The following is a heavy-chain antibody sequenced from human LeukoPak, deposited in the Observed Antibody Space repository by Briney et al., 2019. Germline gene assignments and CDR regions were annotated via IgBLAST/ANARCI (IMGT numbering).Heavy chain of an antibody. CDR2: INHSGST. CDR3: ARNDGDDWFDP. J-gene: IGHJ5*02. CDR1: GGSFSGYY. V-gene: IGHV4-34*01. D-gene: IGHD4-17*01. Sequence: SETLSLTCAVYGGSFSGYYWSWIRQPPGKGLEWIGEINHSGSTNYNPSLKSRVTISVDTSKNQFSLKLSSVTAADTAVYYCARNDGDDWFDPWAREPWSPSPQ.